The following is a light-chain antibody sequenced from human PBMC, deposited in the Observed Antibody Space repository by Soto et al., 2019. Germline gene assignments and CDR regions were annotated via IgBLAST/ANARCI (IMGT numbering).Light chain of an antibody. CDR3: QQYNNWPPLT. V-gene: IGKV3-20*01. J-gene: IGKJ4*01. Sequence: ETALTQSPGTLSLSPGERATLSCMASQSVGSSSLAWYQQRPGQAPRLLIYGTSSRATGIPDRFSGSGSGTDFTLTISRLEPEDFAVYYCQQYNNWPPLTFGGGTKVDI. CDR1: QSVGSSS. CDR2: GTS.